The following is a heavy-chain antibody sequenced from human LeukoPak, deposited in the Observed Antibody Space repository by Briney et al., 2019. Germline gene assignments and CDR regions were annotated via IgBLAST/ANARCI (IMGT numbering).Heavy chain of an antibody. CDR2: ISSGSSTT. CDR1: GFTFSSYS. V-gene: IGHV3-48*01. CDR3: ARDLGYSSSRGGY. Sequence: PGGSLRLSCAAPGFTFSSYSMNWVRQAPGKGLEWVSYISSGSSTTYYADSVKGRFTISRDNAKNSLYPQMNSLRAEDTAVYYCARDLGYSSSRGGYWGQGTLVTVSS. J-gene: IGHJ4*02. D-gene: IGHD6-13*01.